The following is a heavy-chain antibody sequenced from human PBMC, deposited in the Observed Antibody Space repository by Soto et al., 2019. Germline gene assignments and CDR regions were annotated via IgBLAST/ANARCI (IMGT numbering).Heavy chain of an antibody. D-gene: IGHD2-15*01. V-gene: IGHV3-33*01. J-gene: IGHJ3*02. Sequence: QVQLVESGGGVVQPGRSLRLSCAASGFTFSSYGMHWVRQAPGKGLEWVAGIWHDGSSKYHAESVKGLLTISRDNSKNTLDLKMNSLRAEDTAVYYCARGRDATLNALDIWGQGTMVTVSS. CDR2: IWHDGSSK. CDR1: GFTFSSYG. CDR3: ARGRDATLNALDI.